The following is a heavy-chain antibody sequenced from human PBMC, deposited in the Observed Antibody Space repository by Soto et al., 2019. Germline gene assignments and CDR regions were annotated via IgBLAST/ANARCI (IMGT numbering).Heavy chain of an antibody. V-gene: IGHV4-59*08. CDR3: ARQFQYYSGLDV. CDR1: GGSISSYY. J-gene: IGHJ6*02. Sequence: QVQLQESGPGLVKPSETLSLTCSVSGGSISSYYWSWIRQSPGKGLEWIGYIHTTGNSNYNPSLKRRVTISVDTSKNQFSLKLSSVTAADTAMYYCARQFQYYSGLDVWGQGTTVTVSS. CDR2: IHTTGNS.